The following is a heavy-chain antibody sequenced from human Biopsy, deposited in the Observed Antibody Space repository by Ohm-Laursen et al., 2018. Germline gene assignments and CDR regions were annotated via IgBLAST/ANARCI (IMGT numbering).Heavy chain of an antibody. V-gene: IGHV3-53*01. D-gene: IGHD1/OR15-1a*01. CDR3: AKEVFSAVGTSGFDP. Sequence: SLRLSCAASGFTVSSNYMSWVRQAPGKGLEWVSVIYSGGSTYYADSVKGRFTISRDNSKNTLYLQMNSLRAEDTAVYYCAKEVFSAVGTSGFDPWGQGTLVTVSS. CDR2: IYSGGST. CDR1: GFTVSSNY. J-gene: IGHJ5*02.